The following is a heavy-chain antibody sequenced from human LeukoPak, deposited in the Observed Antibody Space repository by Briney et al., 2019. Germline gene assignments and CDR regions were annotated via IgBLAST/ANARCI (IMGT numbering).Heavy chain of an antibody. CDR1: GFTFSRYT. V-gene: IGHV3-21*04. J-gene: IGHJ4*02. D-gene: IGHD3-10*01. Sequence: GGSLRLSCAASGFTFSRYTMNWVRQAPGKGLEWVSSISSSSSYIYYADSVKGRFTISRDNSKNTVSLQMSSLRAEDTALYYCAKGSGNGYGSGPFDYWGQGTLVTVSS. CDR3: AKGSGNGYGSGPFDY. CDR2: ISSSSSYI.